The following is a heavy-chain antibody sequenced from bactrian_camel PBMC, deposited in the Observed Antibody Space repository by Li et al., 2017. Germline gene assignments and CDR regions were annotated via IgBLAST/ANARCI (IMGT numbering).Heavy chain of an antibody. J-gene: IGHJ4*01. V-gene: IGHV3S53*01. CDR3: AAAKGLPDLLRGGYLSARSYNY. D-gene: IGHD3*01. CDR1: EYSYSTYS. CDR2: IASDGNT. Sequence: HVQLVESGGGSVQAGGSLRLSCTASEYSYSTYSMAWFRQAPGKEREGVTSIASDGNTRYADSVKGRFTISIDNAKNTLYLQMNSLKPEDTAIYYCAAAKGLPDLLRGGYLSARSYNYWGRGTQVTVS.